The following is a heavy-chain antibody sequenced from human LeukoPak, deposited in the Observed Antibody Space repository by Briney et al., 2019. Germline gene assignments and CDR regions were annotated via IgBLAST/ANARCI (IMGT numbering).Heavy chain of an antibody. CDR1: GFTFGSYS. CDR3: ARVDDDAFDI. V-gene: IGHV3-53*01. J-gene: IGHJ3*02. Sequence: GGSLRLSCAASGFTFGSYSVNWVRQAPGKGLEWVSVIYSGGSTYYADSVKGRFTISRDNSKNTLYLQMNSLRAEYTAVYYCARVDDDAFDIWGQGTMVTVSS. CDR2: IYSGGST.